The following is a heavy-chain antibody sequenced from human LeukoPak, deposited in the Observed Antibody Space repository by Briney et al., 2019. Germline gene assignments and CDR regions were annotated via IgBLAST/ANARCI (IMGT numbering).Heavy chain of an antibody. CDR3: ARVIRSSLKYCGGDCYSGFGY. Sequence: ASVKVSCKASGYTFTSYYFHWVRQAPGQGLEWMGTINPSDGSTRYAQKVQGRVTMTRDTSTSTVYMELTSLRSEDTAVYYCARVIRSSLKYCGGDCYSGFGYWGQGTLVTVSS. V-gene: IGHV1-46*04. J-gene: IGHJ4*02. CDR2: INPSDGST. CDR1: GYTFTSYY. D-gene: IGHD2-21*02.